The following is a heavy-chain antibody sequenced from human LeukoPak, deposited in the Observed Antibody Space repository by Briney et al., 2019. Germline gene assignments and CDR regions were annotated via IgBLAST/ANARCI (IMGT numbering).Heavy chain of an antibody. J-gene: IGHJ4*02. Sequence: GGSLRLSCAASGFTFSSYSMNWVRQAPGKGLEWVSSISSSSSYIYHADSVKGRFTISRDNAKNSLYLQMNSLRAEDTAVYYCARSGCSSTSCHRDYWGQGTLVTVSS. CDR3: ARSGCSSTSCHRDY. V-gene: IGHV3-21*01. D-gene: IGHD2-2*01. CDR2: ISSSSSYI. CDR1: GFTFSSYS.